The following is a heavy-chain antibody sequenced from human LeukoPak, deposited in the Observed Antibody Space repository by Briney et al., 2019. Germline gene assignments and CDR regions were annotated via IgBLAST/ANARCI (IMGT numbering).Heavy chain of an antibody. CDR2: IRSKANSYAT. V-gene: IGHV3-73*01. D-gene: IGHD3-3*01. CDR3: AKDPRFNTIFAMGNYFDY. CDR1: GFTFSGSA. Sequence: PGGSLRLSCAASGFTFSGSAMHWVRQASGKGLEWVGRIRSKANSYATAYAASVKGRFTISRDDSKNTAYLQMNSLRAEDTAVYYCAKDPRFNTIFAMGNYFDYWGQGTLVTVSS. J-gene: IGHJ4*02.